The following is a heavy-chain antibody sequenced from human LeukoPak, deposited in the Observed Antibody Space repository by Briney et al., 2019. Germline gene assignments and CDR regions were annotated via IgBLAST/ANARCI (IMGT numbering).Heavy chain of an antibody. Sequence: SETRSLACTVSGGSISSDYWSWTRQPPGKGLEWIGHIYYSGSTNYNPSLKSRVTISVDTSKNQFSLKLNSVTAADTAVYYCARQTRYFRYWGHGILLAVYS. CDR3: ARQTRYFRY. CDR1: GGSISSDY. CDR2: IYYSGST. V-gene: IGHV4-59*08. J-gene: IGHJ1*01.